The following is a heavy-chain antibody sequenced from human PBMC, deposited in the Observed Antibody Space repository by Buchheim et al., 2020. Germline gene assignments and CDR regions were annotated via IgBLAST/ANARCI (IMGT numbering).Heavy chain of an antibody. V-gene: IGHV3-21*02. CDR2: ISSSSSYI. D-gene: IGHD3-9*01. Sequence: EVQLVESGGGLVQPGGSLRLSCAVSGFTFTRHWMSWVRQAPGKGLEWVSSISSSSSYIYYADSVKGRFTISRDNAKNSLYLQMNSLRAEDTAVYYCARPGHDILTGHDAFDIWGQGT. J-gene: IGHJ3*02. CDR3: ARPGHDILTGHDAFDI. CDR1: GFTFTRHW.